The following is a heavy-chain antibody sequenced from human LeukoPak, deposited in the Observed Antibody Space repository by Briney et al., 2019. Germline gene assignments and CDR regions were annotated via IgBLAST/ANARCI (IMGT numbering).Heavy chain of an antibody. CDR1: GFIFSNYW. J-gene: IGHJ5*02. CDR2: IKQDGSEK. D-gene: IGHD1-26*01. V-gene: IGHV3-7*01. CDR3: ARDKSAGSYYGSLFDP. Sequence: QPGGSLRLSCAASGFIFSNYWMSWIRQAPGKGLEWVAIIKQDGSEKYYVDSVKGRFTISRDSAKNSLYLQMSSLRAEDTGVYFCARDKSAGSYYGSLFDPWGQGTLVTVFS.